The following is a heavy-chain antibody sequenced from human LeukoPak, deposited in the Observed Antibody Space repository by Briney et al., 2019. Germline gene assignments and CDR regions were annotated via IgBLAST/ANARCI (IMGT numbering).Heavy chain of an antibody. CDR2: ITTYNGDT. CDR3: ARFHTSSWFFDS. Sequence: ASVKVSCKTFGYTFTSHTITWVRQAPGQGLEWMGWITTYNGDTNYAQKLQDRVTMTTDTSTSTAYMDMRSLRSDDTAVYYCARFHTSSWFFDSWGQGILVTVSS. J-gene: IGHJ4*02. D-gene: IGHD6-13*01. CDR1: GYTFTSHT. V-gene: IGHV1-18*01.